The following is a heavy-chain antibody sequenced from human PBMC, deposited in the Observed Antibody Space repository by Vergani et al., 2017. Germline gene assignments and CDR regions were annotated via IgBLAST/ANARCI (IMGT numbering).Heavy chain of an antibody. CDR1: GFTFSSYG. D-gene: IGHD3-10*01. Sequence: QVQLVESGGGVVQPGGSLRLSCAASGFTFSSYGMHWVRQAPGTGLEWVAFIRYDGSNKYYADSVKGRFTISRDNSKNTLYLQMNSLRAEDTAVYYCAKFREVVGGAFDIWGQGTMVTVSS. CDR3: AKFREVVGGAFDI. V-gene: IGHV3-30*02. J-gene: IGHJ3*02. CDR2: IRYDGSNK.